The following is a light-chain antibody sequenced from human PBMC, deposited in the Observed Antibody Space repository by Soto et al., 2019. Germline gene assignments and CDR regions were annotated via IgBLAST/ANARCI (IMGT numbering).Light chain of an antibody. CDR2: DVT. CDR1: SSDVGGYNY. Sequence: QSVVTPPASVSGSPGQSVTISCTGTSSDVGGYNYVSWYQQHPGKAPKLMIYDVTNRPSGISNRLSGSKSGNTASLTISGLQAEDEADYYCSSYTSTSTYVFGTGTKVTVL. CDR3: SSYTSTSTYV. V-gene: IGLV2-14*01. J-gene: IGLJ1*01.